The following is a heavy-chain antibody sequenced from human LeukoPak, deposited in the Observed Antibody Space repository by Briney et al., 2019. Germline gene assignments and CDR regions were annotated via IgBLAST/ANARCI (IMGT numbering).Heavy chain of an antibody. Sequence: GGSLRLSCVGSGFTFSDYWMSWVGQAPGKGLEGVAHIKQDGREKDYVDALKGGFTISRDNAKNSLYLQMNSLRAEDTAVYYCARWLELMRNFDWWGQGTLVTVSS. V-gene: IGHV3-7*01. D-gene: IGHD5-24*01. CDR2: IKQDGREK. J-gene: IGHJ4*02. CDR3: ARWLELMRNFDW. CDR1: GFTFSDYW.